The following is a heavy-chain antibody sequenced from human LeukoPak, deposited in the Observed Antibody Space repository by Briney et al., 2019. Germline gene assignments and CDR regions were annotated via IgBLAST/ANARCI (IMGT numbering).Heavy chain of an antibody. V-gene: IGHV4-59*08. CDR1: GGSISSYY. CDR3: ARHGASGSYLYYFDY. J-gene: IGHJ4*02. CDR2: IYYSGST. D-gene: IGHD1-26*01. Sequence: SETLSLTCTVSGGSISSYYWSWIRQIPGEGLEWIGYIYYSGSTNYNPSLKSRVTISVDTSKNQFSLKLSSVTAADTAVYFCARHGASGSYLYYFDYWGQGTLVTVSS.